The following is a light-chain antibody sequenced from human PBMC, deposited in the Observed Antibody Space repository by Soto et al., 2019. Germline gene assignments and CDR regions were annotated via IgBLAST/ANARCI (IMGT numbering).Light chain of an antibody. J-gene: IGKJ1*01. V-gene: IGKV3-20*01. CDR2: GAS. CDR3: QQYGNSPPT. CDR1: QSVSSSY. Sequence: ELVLTQSLVTVSLSAGERATXSCRASQSVSSSYLAWYQQKPGQAHRLIIYGASRRATGITDRLSGSGSGTDFTLTISRLEPEDFAVYYCQQYGNSPPTFGQGTKLGIK.